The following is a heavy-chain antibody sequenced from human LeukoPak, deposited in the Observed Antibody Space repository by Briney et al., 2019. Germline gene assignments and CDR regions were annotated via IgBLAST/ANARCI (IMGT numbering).Heavy chain of an antibody. CDR2: IYYSGST. J-gene: IGHJ5*02. V-gene: IGHV4-59*08. Sequence: SETLSLTCTVSGGSISSYYWSWIRQPPGKGLEWIGYIYYSGSTNYNPSLKSRVTISVDTSKSQFSLKLSSVTAADTAVYYCARQGEQQLGWFEPWGQGTLVTVSS. CDR3: ARQGEQQLGWFEP. CDR1: GGSISSYY. D-gene: IGHD6-13*01.